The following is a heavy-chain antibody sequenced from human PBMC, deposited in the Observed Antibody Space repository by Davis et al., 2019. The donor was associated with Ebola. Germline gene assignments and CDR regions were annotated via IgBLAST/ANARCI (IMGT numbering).Heavy chain of an antibody. CDR2: INPHNGNT. CDR3: ARVTPGYDILTGYYWGWFDP. D-gene: IGHD3-9*01. Sequence: ASVKVSCKASGYTFTHYGITWVRQAPGQGLEWMGWINPHNGNTNYGQNVQGRVIMTSDTATTTAYMEVGSLRSDDTAVYYCARVTPGYDILTGYYWGWFDPWGQGTLVTVSS. J-gene: IGHJ5*02. CDR1: GYTFTHYG. V-gene: IGHV1-18*04.